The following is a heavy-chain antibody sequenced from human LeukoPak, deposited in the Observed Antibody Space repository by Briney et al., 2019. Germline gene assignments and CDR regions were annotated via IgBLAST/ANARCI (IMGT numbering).Heavy chain of an antibody. D-gene: IGHD5-12*01. V-gene: IGHV3-53*01. CDR1: GFTATSNY. CDR2: IYSGGST. CDR3: ARAGSGYAHYYFDY. J-gene: IGHJ4*02. Sequence: PGGSLRLSCAASGFTATSNYMSWVPHAPGKGLDLVSVIYSGGSTYYADSVKGRFTISRDNSKNTLYLQMNSLRAEDTAVYYCARAGSGYAHYYFDYWGQGTLVTVSS.